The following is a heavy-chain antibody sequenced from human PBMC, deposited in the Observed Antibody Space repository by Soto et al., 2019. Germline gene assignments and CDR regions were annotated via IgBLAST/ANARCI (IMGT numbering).Heavy chain of an antibody. Sequence: GGSLRLSCAASGFTLSSYAMNWVRQAPGKGLEWVAVITSSGHSTNYADSVKGRFTISRDNSKNTLYLQMNSLRDEDTALYYCAREPIGYCDYWGQGTLVTVSS. J-gene: IGHJ4*02. CDR2: ITSSGHST. CDR1: GFTLSSYA. CDR3: AREPIGYCDY. V-gene: IGHV3-23*01. D-gene: IGHD1-26*01.